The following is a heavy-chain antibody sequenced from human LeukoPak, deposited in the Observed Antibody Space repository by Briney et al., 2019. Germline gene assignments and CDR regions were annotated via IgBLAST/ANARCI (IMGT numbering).Heavy chain of an antibody. CDR3: ARDAHITDFGVVISPFDY. V-gene: IGHV4-39*07. CDR1: GGSISSSSYY. Sequence: PSETLSLTCTVSGGSISSSSYYWGWIRQPPGKGLEWIGSIYYSGSTYYNSSLKSRVTISVDTSKNQFSLKLSSVTAADTAVYYCARDAHITDFGVVISPFDYWGQGTLVTVSS. J-gene: IGHJ4*02. CDR2: IYYSGST. D-gene: IGHD3-3*01.